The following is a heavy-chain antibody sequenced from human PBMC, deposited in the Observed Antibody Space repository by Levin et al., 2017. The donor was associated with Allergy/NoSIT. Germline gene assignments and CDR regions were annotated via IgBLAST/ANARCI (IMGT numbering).Heavy chain of an antibody. CDR3: ANWEYGEYRVSYDY. CDR2: ISNHGGST. Sequence: GGSLRLSCAASGFNFRIYAMNWVRQAPGKGLEWVSAISNHGGSTYYADSVKGRFTISRDNSKNTLYLQMNSLRAEDTAVYYCANWEYGEYRVSYDYWGQGTLVTVSS. V-gene: IGHV3-23*01. CDR1: GFNFRIYA. D-gene: IGHD4-17*01. J-gene: IGHJ4*02.